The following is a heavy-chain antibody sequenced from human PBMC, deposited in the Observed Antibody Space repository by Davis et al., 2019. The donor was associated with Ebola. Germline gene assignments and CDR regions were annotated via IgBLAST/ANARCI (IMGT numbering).Heavy chain of an antibody. CDR2: IYPGDSDT. Sequence: GGSLRLSCKGSGYSFTNYWIGWVRQMPGKGLEWLGIIYPGDSDTRYSPSFQGQVIISADKSTTTAYLQWSSLRASDTAMYYCARRGYTYGYYFDYWGQGTLVTVSS. D-gene: IGHD5-18*01. V-gene: IGHV5-51*01. CDR1: GYSFTNYW. J-gene: IGHJ4*02. CDR3: ARRGYTYGYYFDY.